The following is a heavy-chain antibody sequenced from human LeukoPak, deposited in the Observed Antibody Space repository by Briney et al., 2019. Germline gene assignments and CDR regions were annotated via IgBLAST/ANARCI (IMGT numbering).Heavy chain of an antibody. J-gene: IGHJ5*02. CDR1: GYTFTSYY. Sequence: SCKASGYTFTSYYMHWVRQAPAKGLEWVTFISDDGSEIHYADSVKGRFTISRDNSKNTLYLEMNSLRPEDTAMYYCAKRARDLGGYYNWFDPWGQGTLVTVS. V-gene: IGHV3-30*18. CDR2: ISDDGSEI. D-gene: IGHD3-22*01. CDR3: AKRARDLGGYYNWFDP.